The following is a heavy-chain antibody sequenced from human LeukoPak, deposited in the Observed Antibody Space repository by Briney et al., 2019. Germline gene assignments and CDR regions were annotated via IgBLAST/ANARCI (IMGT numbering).Heavy chain of an antibody. D-gene: IGHD1-26*01. CDR2: INPSGGST. CDR1: GYTFTDYY. CDR3: ARDGGATTGTPYYYGLDV. V-gene: IGHV1-46*01. Sequence: ASVKVSCKASGYTFTDYYIHWVRQAPGQGLEWMGIINPSGGSTSFAQKFQGRVTMTRDTSTGTVYMELSSLRSEDTAVYYCARDGGATTGTPYYYGLDVWGQGTTVTVSS. J-gene: IGHJ6*02.